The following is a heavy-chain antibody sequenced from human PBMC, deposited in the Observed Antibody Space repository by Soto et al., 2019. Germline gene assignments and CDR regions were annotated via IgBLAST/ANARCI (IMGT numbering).Heavy chain of an antibody. J-gene: IGHJ4*02. Sequence: QLQLQESGPGLVKPSETLSLTCTVSGGSIRTSYYWGWIRQPAGKGLEWIGSIYYSGSTYYNPSLKSRVTISVDTSKNQFSLKLSSVTAADTAVYYCATPWFGDGDYWGQGTLVTVSS. D-gene: IGHD3-10*01. CDR1: GGSIRTSYY. CDR2: IYYSGST. V-gene: IGHV4-39*01. CDR3: ATPWFGDGDY.